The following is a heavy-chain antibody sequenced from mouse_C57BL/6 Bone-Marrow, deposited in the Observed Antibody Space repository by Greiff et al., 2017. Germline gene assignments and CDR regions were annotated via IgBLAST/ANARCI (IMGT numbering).Heavy chain of an antibody. Sequence: VMLVESGGDLVKPGGSLKLSCAASGFTFSSYGMSWVRQTPDKRLEWVATISSGGSYTYYPDSGKGRFTISRDNAKNTLYLQMSSLKSEDTAMYYCARLIYYDYDEGFAYWGQGTLVTVSA. CDR2: ISSGGSYT. J-gene: IGHJ3*01. CDR1: GFTFSSYG. D-gene: IGHD2-4*01. CDR3: ARLIYYDYDEGFAY. V-gene: IGHV5-6*02.